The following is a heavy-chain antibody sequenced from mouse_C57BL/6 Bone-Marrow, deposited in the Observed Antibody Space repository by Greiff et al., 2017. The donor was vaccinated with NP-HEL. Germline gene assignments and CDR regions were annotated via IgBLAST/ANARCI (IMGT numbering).Heavy chain of an antibody. V-gene: IGHV1-26*01. J-gene: IGHJ4*01. Sequence: EVQLQQSGPELVKPGASVKISCKASGYTFTDYYMNWVKQSHGKSLEWIGDINPNNGGTSYNQKFKGKATLTVDKSSSTAYMELRSLTSEDSAVYYCAILITTVVAPDGGWGQGTSVTVSS. CDR1: GYTFTDYY. CDR3: AILITTVVAPDGG. CDR2: INPNNGGT. D-gene: IGHD1-1*01.